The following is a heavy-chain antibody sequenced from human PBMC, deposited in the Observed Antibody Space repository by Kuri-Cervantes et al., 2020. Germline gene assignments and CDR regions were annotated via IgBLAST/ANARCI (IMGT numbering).Heavy chain of an antibody. CDR1: GFTFSSYR. D-gene: IGHD4-17*01. CDR2: INSDGSGT. V-gene: IGHV3-74*01. Sequence: GESLKTSCAASGFTFSSYRMDWVRQAPGKGLVWVSRINSDGSGTSYADSGKGRFNISRDNAKNTLYLQMNSLRAEDTALYYCAKDIHYGDYVNAFDIWGQGTMVTVSS. CDR3: AKDIHYGDYVNAFDI. J-gene: IGHJ3*02.